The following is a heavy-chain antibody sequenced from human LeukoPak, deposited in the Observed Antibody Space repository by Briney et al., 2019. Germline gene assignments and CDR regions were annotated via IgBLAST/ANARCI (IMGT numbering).Heavy chain of an antibody. J-gene: IGHJ4*02. Sequence: PGGSLRLSCAASGFTFSNYWMSWVRQAPGKGLEWVANIKQDGSEKYYVDSVKGRFSISRGNAKNSLYLQMNSLRADDTADYYCARNPSKWEPFDYWGQGALVAVSS. CDR2: IKQDGSEK. CDR1: GFTFSNYW. D-gene: IGHD1-26*01. CDR3: ARNPSKWEPFDY. V-gene: IGHV3-7*01.